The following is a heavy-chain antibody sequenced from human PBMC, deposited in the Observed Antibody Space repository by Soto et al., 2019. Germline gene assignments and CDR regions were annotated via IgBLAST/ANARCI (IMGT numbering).Heavy chain of an antibody. D-gene: IGHD3-16*02. J-gene: IGHJ3*02. CDR2: IYWDDDK. V-gene: IGHV2-5*02. CDR1: GFSLSTSGVG. CDR3: AHSGIWGSYRQYRQYAFDI. Sequence: SGPTLVNPTQTLTLTCTFSGFSLSTSGVGVGWIRQPPGKALEWLALIYWDDDKRYSPSLKSRLTITKDTSKNQVVLTMTNMDPVDTATYHCAHSGIWGSYRQYRQYAFDIWGQGTMVTVSS.